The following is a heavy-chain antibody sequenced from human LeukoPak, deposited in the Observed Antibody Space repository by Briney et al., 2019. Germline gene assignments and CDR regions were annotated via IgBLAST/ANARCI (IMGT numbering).Heavy chain of an antibody. D-gene: IGHD2-15*01. Sequence: PVRSLRLSCAASGFTFSDYYISWIRQAPGQGLEWGSYIRSSGSTIYYADAVKGRFTISRDNAKNSLYLQMNSLRAEDTAVYYCARGVYCSGGSCYSFYFDYWGQGTLVTVSS. J-gene: IGHJ4*02. CDR3: ARGVYCSGGSCYSFYFDY. V-gene: IGHV3-11*04. CDR2: IRSSGSTI. CDR1: GFTFSDYY.